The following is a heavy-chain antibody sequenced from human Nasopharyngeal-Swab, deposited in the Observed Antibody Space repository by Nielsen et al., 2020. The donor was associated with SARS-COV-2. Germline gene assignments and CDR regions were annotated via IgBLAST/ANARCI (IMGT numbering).Heavy chain of an antibody. J-gene: IGHJ4*02. CDR1: GFTFSSYA. D-gene: IGHD3-3*01. V-gene: IGHV3-23*01. CDR3: AKDGESTIFGVVRGVY. Sequence: GGSLRLSCAASGFTFSSYAMSWVRQAPGKGLEWVSAISGSGGSTYYADSAKGRFTISRDNSKNTLYLQMNSLRAEDTAVYYCAKDGESTIFGVVRGVYWGQGTLVTVSS. CDR2: ISGSGGST.